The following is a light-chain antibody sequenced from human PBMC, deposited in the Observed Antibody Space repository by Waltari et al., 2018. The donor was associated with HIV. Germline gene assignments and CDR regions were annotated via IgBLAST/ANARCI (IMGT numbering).Light chain of an antibody. Sequence: QSVLTQPPSVSGAPGQRVTFSCTGSSSNIGAGYAVHWYQQLPGTAPKLLIDGNNNRPSGVPDRFSGSKSGTSASLAITGLQAEDEADYYCQSYDSSLSGSWVFGGGTKLTVL. CDR3: QSYDSSLSGSWV. V-gene: IGLV1-40*01. J-gene: IGLJ3*02. CDR1: SSNIGAGYA. CDR2: GNN.